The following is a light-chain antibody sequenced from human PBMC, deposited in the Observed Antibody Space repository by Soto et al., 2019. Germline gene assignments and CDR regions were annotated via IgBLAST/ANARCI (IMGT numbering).Light chain of an antibody. V-gene: IGKV3-20*01. Sequence: DIVLTQSPGTLSSSPGERATLSCRASQSVSSSYLAWYQQKPGHAHMLLIYGASSRATGLPDRFSGSGSGTDFTLTISRLEPEDFAMYYCQQYCSSARTFGGGTKVEIK. CDR1: QSVSSSY. CDR3: QQYCSSART. CDR2: GAS. J-gene: IGKJ4*02.